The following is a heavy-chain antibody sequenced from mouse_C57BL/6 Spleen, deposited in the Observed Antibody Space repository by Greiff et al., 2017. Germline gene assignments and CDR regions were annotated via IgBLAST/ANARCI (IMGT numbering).Heavy chain of an antibody. Sequence: VKLQQPGAELVMPGASVKLSCKASGYTFTSYWMHWVKQRPGQGLEWIGEIDPSDSYTNYNQKFKGKSTLTVDKSSSTAYMQLSSLTSEDSAVYYCARRDSNYVEYWGQGTTLTVSS. D-gene: IGHD2-5*01. CDR1: GYTFTSYW. V-gene: IGHV1-69*01. CDR2: IDPSDSYT. CDR3: ARRDSNYVEY. J-gene: IGHJ2*01.